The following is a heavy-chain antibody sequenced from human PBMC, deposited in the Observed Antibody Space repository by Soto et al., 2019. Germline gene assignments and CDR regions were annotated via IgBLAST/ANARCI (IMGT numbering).Heavy chain of an antibody. CDR3: ARGHPSITIFGVVIDNWFDP. Sequence: EASVKVSCKASGYTFTSYDINWVRQATGQGLEWMGWMNPNSGNTGYAQKFQGRVTMTRNTSISTAYMELSSLRSEDTAVYYCARGHPSITIFGVVIDNWFDPWGQGTLVTVSS. V-gene: IGHV1-8*01. CDR2: MNPNSGNT. J-gene: IGHJ5*02. CDR1: GYTFTSYD. D-gene: IGHD3-3*01.